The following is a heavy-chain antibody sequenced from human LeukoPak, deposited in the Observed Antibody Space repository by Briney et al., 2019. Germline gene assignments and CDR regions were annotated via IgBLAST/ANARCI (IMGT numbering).Heavy chain of an antibody. J-gene: IGHJ6*04. D-gene: IGHD4-17*01. CDR3: ARVNYGDLDV. CDR2: INHSGST. V-gene: IGHV4-34*01. Sequence: SETLSLTCTVSGGSISGYYWSWIRQPPGKGLEWIREINHSGSTNYNPSLKSRVTISVDTSKNQFSLKLSSVTAADTAVYYCARVNYGDLDVWGKGTTVTVSS. CDR1: GGSISGYY.